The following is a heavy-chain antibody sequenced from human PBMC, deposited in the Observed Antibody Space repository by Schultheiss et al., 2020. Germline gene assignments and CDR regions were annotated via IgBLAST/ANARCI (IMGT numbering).Heavy chain of an antibody. D-gene: IGHD6-6*01. Sequence: SVKVSCKASGFTFTSSAMQWVRQARGQRLEWIGWIDVGSGNTNYAQKFQERVTITRDMSTSTAYMELSSLRSEDTAVYYCAVSSSSYRTNWFDPWGQGTLVTVSS. CDR3: AVSSSSYRTNWFDP. CDR1: GFTFTSSA. CDR2: IDVGSGNT. V-gene: IGHV1-58*02. J-gene: IGHJ5*02.